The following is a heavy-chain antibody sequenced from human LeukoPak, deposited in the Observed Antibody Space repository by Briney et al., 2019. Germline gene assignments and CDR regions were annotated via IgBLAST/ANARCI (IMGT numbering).Heavy chain of an antibody. CDR2: IHHSGST. Sequence: PSETLSLTCAVYGGSFSGYYWSWIRQPPGKGLEWIGEIHHSGSTNYNPPLKSRVTISVDTSKNQFSLKLSSVTAADTAVYYCARGSRYYGSGSYPIKRRCYFDYWGQGTLVTVSS. D-gene: IGHD3-10*01. V-gene: IGHV4-34*01. CDR3: ARGSRYYGSGSYPIKRRCYFDY. CDR1: GGSFSGYY. J-gene: IGHJ4*02.